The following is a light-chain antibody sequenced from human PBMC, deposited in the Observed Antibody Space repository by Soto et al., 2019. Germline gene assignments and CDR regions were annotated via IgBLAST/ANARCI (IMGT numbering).Light chain of an antibody. V-gene: IGLV2-14*01. CDR3: SSCTGSSNLV. Sequence: QSALTQPASVSGSPGQSITISCTGTSSDVGGYNYVSWYQQHPGKAPKLMIYEVSNRPSGVSNRFSGSKSGNTASLTISGLQAEDEADYYCSSCTGSSNLVFGGGTKLTVL. CDR2: EVS. J-gene: IGLJ2*01. CDR1: SSDVGGYNY.